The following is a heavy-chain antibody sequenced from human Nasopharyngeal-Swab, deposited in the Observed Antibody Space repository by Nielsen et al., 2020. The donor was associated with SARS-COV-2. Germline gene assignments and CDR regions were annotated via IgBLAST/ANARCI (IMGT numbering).Heavy chain of an antibody. V-gene: IGHV4-31*02. CDR2: IYYSGST. D-gene: IGHD6-19*01. Sequence: WIRQLPGKGLEWIGYIYYSGSTYYNPSLKSRVTISVDTSKNQFSLKLSSVTAADTAVYYCARDLRYSSGWSPGRYFDLWGRGTLVTVSS. CDR3: ARDLRYSSGWSPGRYFDL. J-gene: IGHJ2*01.